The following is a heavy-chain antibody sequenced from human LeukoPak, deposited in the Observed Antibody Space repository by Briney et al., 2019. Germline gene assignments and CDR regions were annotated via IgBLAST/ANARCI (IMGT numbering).Heavy chain of an antibody. Sequence: PSETLSLTCTVSSXSISSDYWSWIRQPPGKGLEWIGYIYYSGTTNYNPSLKSRVTMSVDTSKKLFTLKLSSVTAADTAVYYCARSKYYFDYWGQGTPVTVSS. D-gene: IGHD2/OR15-2a*01. CDR2: IYYSGTT. J-gene: IGHJ4*02. V-gene: IGHV4-59*01. CDR3: ARSKYYFDY. CDR1: SXSISSDY.